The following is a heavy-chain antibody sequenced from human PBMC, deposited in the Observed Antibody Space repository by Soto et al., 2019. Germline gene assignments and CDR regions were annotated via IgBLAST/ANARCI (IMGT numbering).Heavy chain of an antibody. CDR1: GGSMSSSSYY. CDR3: VSRKREENCSSNSCFVKH. J-gene: IGHJ4*02. CDR2: ISYSGNA. Sequence: QSQLQESGPGLVKPSETLSLTCTVSGGSMSSSSYYWGWIRQPPGKGLEWIASISYSGNAYYNPSLKSRVTISVDTSKIQFSLKLNSVTAADTAVYYCVSRKREENCSSNSCFVKHWGQGTLVTVYS. D-gene: IGHD2-2*01. V-gene: IGHV4-39*01.